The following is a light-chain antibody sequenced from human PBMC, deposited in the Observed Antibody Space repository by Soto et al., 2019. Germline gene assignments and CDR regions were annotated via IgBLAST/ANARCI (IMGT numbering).Light chain of an antibody. CDR1: QAISW. V-gene: IGKV1-5*03. Sequence: DIQMTQSPSTLSASVGDRVSITCRASQAISWLAWYQQKPGKAPKLLIYKASTLKSGVPSRFSGSGSGTEFTLTISSLQPDDFATYYCQQYNSYSEAFGQGTKVDIK. CDR3: QQYNSYSEA. CDR2: KAS. J-gene: IGKJ1*01.